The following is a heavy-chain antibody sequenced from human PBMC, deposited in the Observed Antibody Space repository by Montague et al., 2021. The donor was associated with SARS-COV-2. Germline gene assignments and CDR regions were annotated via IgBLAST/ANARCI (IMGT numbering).Heavy chain of an antibody. CDR2: INQRGRT. CDR1: GGSFSGYY. Sequence: SETLSLTCAVYGGSFSGYYWSWIRQPPEKGLEWIGEINQRGRTNNNPSLKSRVIISVDTSKNQFSLKPSSVTAADTAVYYCARRGSSVWGVTVSAELDYWGQGILVIVSS. V-gene: IGHV4-34*01. J-gene: IGHJ4*02. CDR3: ARRGSSVWGVTVSAELDY. D-gene: IGHD3-10*01.